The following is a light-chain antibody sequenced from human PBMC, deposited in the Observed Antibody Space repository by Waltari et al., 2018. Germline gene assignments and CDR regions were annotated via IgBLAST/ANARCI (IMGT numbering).Light chain of an antibody. CDR1: NIGSES. CDR2: DNI. Sequence: SDVLTQAPSVAVAPGQTARIPCGGNNIGSESVHWYQQKPGQAPVLVVYDNIDRPSGIPERFSGSNSRNMATLTISRVEAGDEADYYCQVWDSNVVFGGGTKLTVL. CDR3: QVWDSNVV. J-gene: IGLJ2*01. V-gene: IGLV3-21*02.